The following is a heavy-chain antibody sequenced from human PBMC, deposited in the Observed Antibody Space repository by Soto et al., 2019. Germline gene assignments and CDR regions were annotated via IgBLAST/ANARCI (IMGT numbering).Heavy chain of an antibody. D-gene: IGHD2-21*01. J-gene: IGHJ4*02. CDR1: GFSFSSHS. V-gene: IGHV3-48*02. CDR3: ARGRGYCGGTNCYLDY. CDR2: ISSSGSTI. Sequence: GGFLRLSCAASGFSFSSHSMKWVRQAPGKGLEWVSYISSSGSTIYYADSVKGRFTISRDNAKNSLYLQMNSLRDDDTAVYYCARGRGYCGGTNCYLDYWGQGALVTVSS.